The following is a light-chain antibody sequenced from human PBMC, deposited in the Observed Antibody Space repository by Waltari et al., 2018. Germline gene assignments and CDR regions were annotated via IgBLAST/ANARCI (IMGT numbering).Light chain of an antibody. CDR2: AAS. CDR1: QSISTY. Sequence: DIQMTQSPSSLSASVGDRVTITCRASQSISTYLNWYQQKPGKAPNFLIYAASSLQSGVPSRFSGSGSGTDFTLTISSLQPEDFATYYCQQCHSYSFGNGTKVEI. V-gene: IGKV1-39*01. J-gene: IGKJ2*01. CDR3: QQCHSYS.